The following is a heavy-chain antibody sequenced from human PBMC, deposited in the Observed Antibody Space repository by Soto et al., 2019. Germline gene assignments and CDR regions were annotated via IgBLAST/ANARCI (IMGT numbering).Heavy chain of an antibody. Sequence: SETLSLTCAVSGGPFSGYYWSWIRQPPGKGLEWIGDINHSGSTKYNPSLKNRFIISVETPTNQFSLKVNSVTAADTAAYYCATDGGGRSSARRTGWPGMDVWGQGTTVTVSS. V-gene: IGHV4-34*01. CDR3: ATDGGGRSSARRTGWPGMDV. D-gene: IGHD6-19*01. CDR1: GGPFSGYY. J-gene: IGHJ6*02. CDR2: INHSGST.